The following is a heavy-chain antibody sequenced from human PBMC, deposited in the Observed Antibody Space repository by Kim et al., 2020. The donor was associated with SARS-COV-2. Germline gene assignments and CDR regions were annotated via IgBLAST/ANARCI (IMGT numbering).Heavy chain of an antibody. J-gene: IGHJ4*01. Sequence: SETLSLTCTVSGGSIRSRTYYWGWIRQPPGKGLEWIGSIYSGGTTYYDLSLKSRVTISLNTSKNQFSLEVTSVTAADTALYYCARGARTGSSYGFDYWG. CDR1: GGSIRSRTYY. V-gene: IGHV4-39*07. CDR2: IYSGGTT. D-gene: IGHD5-18*01. CDR3: ARGARTGSSYGFDY.